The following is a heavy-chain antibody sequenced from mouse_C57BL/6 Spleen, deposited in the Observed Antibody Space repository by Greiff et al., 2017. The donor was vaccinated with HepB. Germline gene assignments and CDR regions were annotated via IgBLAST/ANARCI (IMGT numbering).Heavy chain of an antibody. CDR2: INPNNGGT. CDR1: GYTFTDYY. Sequence: EVQLQQSGPELVKPGASVKISCKASGYTFTDYYMNWVKQSHGKSLEWIGDINPNNGGTSYNQKFKGKATLTVDKSSSTAYMELRSRTSEDSAVYYCAREGGYYFDYWGQGTTLTVSS. V-gene: IGHV1-26*01. CDR3: AREGGYYFDY. J-gene: IGHJ2*01.